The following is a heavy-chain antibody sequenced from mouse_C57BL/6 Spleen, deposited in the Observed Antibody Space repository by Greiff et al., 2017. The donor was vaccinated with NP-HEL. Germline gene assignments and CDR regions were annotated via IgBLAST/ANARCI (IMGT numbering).Heavy chain of an antibody. D-gene: IGHD4-1*01. CDR2: INPSSGYT. Sequence: VQLQQSGAELAKPGASVKLSCKASGYTFTSYWMHWVKQRPGQGLEWIGYINPSSGYTKYNQKFKDKATLTADKSSSTAYMQLRSLTDADSAVYSCGRELTGSYYYAMDYLGQGTSVTVSS. CDR3: GRELTGSYYYAMDY. V-gene: IGHV1-7*01. J-gene: IGHJ4*01. CDR1: GYTFTSYW.